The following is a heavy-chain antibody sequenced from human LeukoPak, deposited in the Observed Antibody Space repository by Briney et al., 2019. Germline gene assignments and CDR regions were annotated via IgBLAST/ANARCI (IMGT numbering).Heavy chain of an antibody. J-gene: IGHJ4*02. Sequence: SETLSLTCTVSGGSISSSSYYWGWIRQPPGKGLEWIGSIYYSGSTYYNPSLKSRDTISVDTSKSQFSLKLSSVTAADTAVYYCAVYGSASEYYFDYWGQGTLVTVSS. CDR3: AVYGSASEYYFDY. D-gene: IGHD3-10*01. V-gene: IGHV4-39*01. CDR2: IYYSGST. CDR1: GGSISSSSYY.